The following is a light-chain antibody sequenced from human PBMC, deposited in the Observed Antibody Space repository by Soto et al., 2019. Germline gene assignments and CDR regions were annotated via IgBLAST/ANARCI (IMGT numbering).Light chain of an antibody. CDR3: CSYAGSYTSPLV. CDR2: DVG. CDR1: SGDVGSYIH. J-gene: IGLJ1*01. Sequence: QSALTQPRSVSGSPGQSVSISCTGTSGDVGSYIHVSWYQQHPGRAPKLMIYDVGGRPLGVPDRFSGSKSGNTAALTISGFQAEDEADYYCCSYAGSYTSPLVFGTGTKVTVL. V-gene: IGLV2-11*01.